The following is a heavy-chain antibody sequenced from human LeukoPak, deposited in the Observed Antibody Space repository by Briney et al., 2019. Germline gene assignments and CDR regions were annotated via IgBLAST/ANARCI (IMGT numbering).Heavy chain of an antibody. CDR2: ISYDGSNK. CDR3: ARVPFSSDYYDSSGYS. V-gene: IGHV3-30-3*01. Sequence: GGSLRLSCAASGFTFSSYAMHWVRQAPGKGLEWVAVISYDGSNKYYADSVKGRFTISRDNSKNTLYLQMNSLRAEDTAVYYCARVPFSSDYYDSSGYSWGQGTMVTVSS. D-gene: IGHD3-22*01. J-gene: IGHJ3*02. CDR1: GFTFSSYA.